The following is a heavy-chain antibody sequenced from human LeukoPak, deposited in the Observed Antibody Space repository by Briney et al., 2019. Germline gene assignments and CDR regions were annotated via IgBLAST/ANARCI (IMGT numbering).Heavy chain of an antibody. CDR1: GFTFSSYG. CDR2: ISYDGSNK. Sequence: PGRSLRLSCAASGFTFSSYGMHWVRQAPGKGLEWVAVISYDGSNKYYADSVKGRFTISRDNSKNTLYLQMNSLRAEDTAVYYCARVPNYSSSWQGGFEYWGQGTLVTVSS. D-gene: IGHD6-13*01. J-gene: IGHJ4*02. CDR3: ARVPNYSSSWQGGFEY. V-gene: IGHV3-30*03.